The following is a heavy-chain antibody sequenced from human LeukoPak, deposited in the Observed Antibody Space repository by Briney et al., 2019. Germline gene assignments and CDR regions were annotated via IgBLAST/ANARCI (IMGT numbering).Heavy chain of an antibody. CDR2: INPSGGST. V-gene: IGHV1-46*01. CDR3: ARVGAYCSSSSCFDY. J-gene: IGHJ4*02. CDR1: GYTFTSYY. D-gene: IGHD2-2*01. Sequence: GASVKVSCKASGYTFTSYYMHWVRQAPGQGLEWMGIINPSGGSTSYAQKFQGRVTMTRDMSTSTVYMELSSLRSEDTAVYYCARVGAYCSSSSCFDYWDQGTLVTVSS.